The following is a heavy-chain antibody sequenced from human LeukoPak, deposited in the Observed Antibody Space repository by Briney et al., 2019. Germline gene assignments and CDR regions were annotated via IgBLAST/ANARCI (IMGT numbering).Heavy chain of an antibody. J-gene: IGHJ5*02. V-gene: IGHV3-21*01. CDR2: ISSSSSYI. CDR3: ARDFTMVRGVILNWFDP. D-gene: IGHD3-10*01. CDR1: GFTCSSYS. Sequence: PGGSLRLSCAASGFTCSSYSMNWVRQAPGKGLEWVSSISSSSSYIYYADSVKGRFTISRDNAKNSLYLQMNSLRAEDTAVYYCARDFTMVRGVILNWFDPWGQGTLVTVSS.